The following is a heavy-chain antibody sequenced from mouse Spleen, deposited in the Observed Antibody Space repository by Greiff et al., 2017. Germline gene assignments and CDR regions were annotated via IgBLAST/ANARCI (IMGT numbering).Heavy chain of an antibody. Sequence: VQLQQSGPELVKPGASVKISCKASGYSFTDYNMNWVKQSNGKSLEWIGVIDPSDSYTSYNQKFKGKATLTVGTSSSTAYMQLSSLTSEDSAVYYCTRTMITTWAMDYWGQGTSVTVSS. CDR1: GYSFTDYN. CDR3: TRTMITTWAMDY. CDR2: IDPSDSYT. D-gene: IGHD2-4*01. J-gene: IGHJ4*01. V-gene: IGHV1-39*01.